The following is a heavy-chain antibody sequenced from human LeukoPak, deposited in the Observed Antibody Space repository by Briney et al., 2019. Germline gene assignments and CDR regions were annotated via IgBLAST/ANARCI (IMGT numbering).Heavy chain of an antibody. V-gene: IGHV3-30*03. CDR1: GFTFTSYG. Sequence: GGSLRLSCAASGFTFTSYGMHWVRQAPGKGLEWVAVISYGGTNEYYADSVKGRFTISRDNSKNTLYLQMNSLRAEDTAVYYCARDQLAEAGTYYMDVWGKGTTVTVSS. D-gene: IGHD6-13*01. CDR2: ISYGGTNE. J-gene: IGHJ6*03. CDR3: ARDQLAEAGTYYMDV.